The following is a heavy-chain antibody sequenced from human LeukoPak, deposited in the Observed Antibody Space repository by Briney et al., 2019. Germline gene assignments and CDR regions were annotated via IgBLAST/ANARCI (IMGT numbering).Heavy chain of an antibody. CDR2: INPDTGDK. J-gene: IGHJ4*02. D-gene: IGHD2-21*02. CDR1: VYTFTNYH. CDR3: ARTTSMTASGYDY. V-gene: IGHV1-8*03. Sequence: GASVKVSCKASVYTFTNYHINWVRQASGQGLEWMTWINPDTGDKGYARKFQDRVTITTDTSISTAYMELSSLSSEDTAVYFCARTTSMTASGYDYGGQGTLVTVSS.